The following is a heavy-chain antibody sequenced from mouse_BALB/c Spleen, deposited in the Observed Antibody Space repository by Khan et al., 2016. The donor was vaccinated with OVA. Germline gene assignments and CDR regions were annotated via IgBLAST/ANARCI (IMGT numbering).Heavy chain of an antibody. D-gene: IGHD3-3*01. CDR3: ARGRAY. CDR1: GYSVTSDYA. Sequence: EVKLEESGPGLVKPSQSLSLTCTVTGYSVTSDYAWNWIRQFPGNKLEWMGYINYSVSTSYTPSLKSRISITRDTSKNQFFLQLSSVTTEDTATYYCARGRAYWGQGTLVTVSA. V-gene: IGHV3-2*02. CDR2: INYSVST. J-gene: IGHJ3*01.